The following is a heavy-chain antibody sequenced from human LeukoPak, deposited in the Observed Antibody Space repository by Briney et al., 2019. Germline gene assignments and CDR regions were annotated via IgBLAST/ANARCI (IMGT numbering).Heavy chain of an antibody. V-gene: IGHV3-30*18. CDR3: AKDAAGALVY. CDR2: ISYDGSNK. Sequence: GGSPRLSCAASGFTFSSYGMHWVRQAPGKGLEWVAVISYDGSNKYYADSVKGRFTISRDNSKNTLYLQMNSLRAEDTAVYYCAKDAAGALVYWGQGTLVTVSS. CDR1: GFTFSSYG. D-gene: IGHD1-26*01. J-gene: IGHJ4*02.